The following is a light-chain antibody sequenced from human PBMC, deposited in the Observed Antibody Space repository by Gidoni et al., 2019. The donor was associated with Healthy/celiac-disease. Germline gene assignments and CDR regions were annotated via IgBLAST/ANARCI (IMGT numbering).Light chain of an antibody. CDR1: SSNIGSNT. V-gene: IGLV1-44*01. J-gene: IGLJ3*02. CDR2: SNN. Sequence: QSVLTQPPSASGTPGQRVPIPCSGSSSNIGSNTVNWYQQLPGTAPKLRIYSNNQRPSGVPDRFSGSKSGTSASLAISGLQSEDEADYYCAAWDDSLNGRWVFGGGTKLTVL. CDR3: AAWDDSLNGRWV.